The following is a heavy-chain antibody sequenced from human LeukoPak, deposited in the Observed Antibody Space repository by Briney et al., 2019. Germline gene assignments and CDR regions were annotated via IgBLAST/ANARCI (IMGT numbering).Heavy chain of an antibody. CDR3: ARVQPAEYQLLWRVDYYMDV. Sequence: GGSLRLSCAASGFTFSSYAMHWVRQAPGKGLEWVAVISYDGSNKYYADSVKGRFTISRDNSKNTLYLQMNSLRAEDTAVYYCARVQPAEYQLLWRVDYYMDVWGKGTTVTVSS. CDR1: GFTFSSYA. CDR2: ISYDGSNK. J-gene: IGHJ6*03. D-gene: IGHD2-2*01. V-gene: IGHV3-30-3*01.